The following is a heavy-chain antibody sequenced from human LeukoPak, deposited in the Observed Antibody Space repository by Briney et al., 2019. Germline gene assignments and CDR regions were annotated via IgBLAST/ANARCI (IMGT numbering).Heavy chain of an antibody. Sequence: SVKVSCKASGGTFISYAISWVRQAPGQGLEWMGGIIPIFGTAHYAQKFQGRGTITADESTSTAYMELSSLRSEDTAVYYCARDRSVVPAALPEYYFDYWGQGTLVTVSS. V-gene: IGHV1-69*13. CDR3: ARDRSVVPAALPEYYFDY. D-gene: IGHD2-2*01. J-gene: IGHJ4*02. CDR2: IIPIFGTA. CDR1: GGTFISYA.